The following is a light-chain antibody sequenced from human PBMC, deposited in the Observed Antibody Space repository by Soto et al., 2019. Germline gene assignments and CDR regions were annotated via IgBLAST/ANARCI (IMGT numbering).Light chain of an antibody. CDR2: GAS. CDR3: QQYNDWPLFT. CDR1: QSVSSY. J-gene: IGKJ5*01. Sequence: ELVMTQSPATLSVSPGETATLSCRASQSVSSYLAWYQQKPGQAPRLLIYGASTRATGIPARFSGSGSGTECTLTISGLQSEDFAVYSCQQYNDWPLFTFGQGTRLDIK. V-gene: IGKV3-15*01.